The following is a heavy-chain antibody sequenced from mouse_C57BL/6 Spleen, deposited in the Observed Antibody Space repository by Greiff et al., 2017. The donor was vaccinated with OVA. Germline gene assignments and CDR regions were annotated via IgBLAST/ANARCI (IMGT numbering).Heavy chain of an antibody. J-gene: IGHJ2*01. CDR3: AMELGREIFDY. Sequence: VQLVESGPELVKPGASVKISCKASGYAFSSSWMHWVKQRPGKGLEWIGRSYPGDGDTNYNGKFKGKATLTADKSSRTAYMQLSSLTSEDSAVYYCAMELGREIFDYWSQGTTLTVSS. V-gene: IGHV1-82*01. D-gene: IGHD4-1*01. CDR1: GYAFSSSW. CDR2: SYPGDGDT.